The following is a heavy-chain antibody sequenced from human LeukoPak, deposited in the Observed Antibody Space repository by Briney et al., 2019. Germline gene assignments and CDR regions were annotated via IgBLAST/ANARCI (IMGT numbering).Heavy chain of an antibody. CDR1: GGSISSSSYY. V-gene: IGHV4-39*07. CDR3: FSRKNYYDSSGQGFDY. Sequence: SETLSLTCTVSGGSISSSSYYWGWIRQPPGKGLEWIGSIYYSGSTYYNPSLKSRVTISLDTSKNQFSLKLSSVTAADTAVYYCFSRKNYYDSSGQGFDYWGQGTLVTVSS. J-gene: IGHJ4*02. CDR2: IYYSGST. D-gene: IGHD3-22*01.